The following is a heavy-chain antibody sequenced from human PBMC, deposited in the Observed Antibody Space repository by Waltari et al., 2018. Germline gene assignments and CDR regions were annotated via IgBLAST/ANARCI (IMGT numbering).Heavy chain of an antibody. J-gene: IGHJ6*03. CDR3: ASAWLQFEPPDYMDV. Sequence: QVQLVQSGAEVKKPGASVKVSCKASGYTFTSSYMHWVRQAPGQGIEWMGIINPSGGSTSYAQKFRGRVTMTRDTSTSTVYMELSSLRSEDTAVYYCASAWLQFEPPDYMDVWGKGTTVTVSS. CDR1: GYTFTSSY. CDR2: INPSGGST. V-gene: IGHV1-46*01. D-gene: IGHD5-12*01.